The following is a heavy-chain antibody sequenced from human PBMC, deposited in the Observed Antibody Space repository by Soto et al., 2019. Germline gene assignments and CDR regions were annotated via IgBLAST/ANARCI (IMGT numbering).Heavy chain of an antibody. D-gene: IGHD1-26*01. CDR3: ARDPGWELRGYYYYYGMDV. CDR2: INSDGSST. Sequence: EVQLVESGGGLVQPGGSLRLSCAASGFTFSSYWMHWVRQAPGKGLVWVSRINSDGSSTSYADSVKGRFTISRDNAKNTLYLQMNSLRAEDTAVYYCARDPGWELRGYYYYYGMDVWGQGTTVTVSS. J-gene: IGHJ6*02. CDR1: GFTFSSYW. V-gene: IGHV3-74*01.